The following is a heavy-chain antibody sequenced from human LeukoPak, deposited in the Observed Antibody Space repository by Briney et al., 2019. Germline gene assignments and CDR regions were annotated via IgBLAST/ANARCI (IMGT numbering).Heavy chain of an antibody. D-gene: IGHD2-15*01. CDR2: ISTYNGNT. V-gene: IGHV1-18*01. CDR1: GYTFTSYG. J-gene: IGHJ4*02. Sequence: ASVKVSCTASGYTFTSYGINWVRQAPGQGLEWMGWISTYNGNTNYAQKLQGRVTMTTDTSTSTAYMELRSLRSDDTAVYYCARDQIQWLLTSSVDHWGQGTLVTVSS. CDR3: ARDQIQWLLTSSVDH.